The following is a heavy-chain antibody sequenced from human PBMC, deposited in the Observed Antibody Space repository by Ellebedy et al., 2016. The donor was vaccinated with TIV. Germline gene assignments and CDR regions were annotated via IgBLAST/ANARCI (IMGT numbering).Heavy chain of an antibody. CDR1: GGSISNSDYY. CDR3: ARDPALPRGRFDT. Sequence: MPSETLSLTCTVSGGSISNSDYYWNWIRPPPGKGLEWIGSIYYSGSTYYNPSLKSRVTVSVDTSKNQFSLNLGSVTAADTAVYYCARDPALPRGRFDTWGQGTLVTVCS. J-gene: IGHJ5*02. V-gene: IGHV4-39*07. CDR2: IYYSGST.